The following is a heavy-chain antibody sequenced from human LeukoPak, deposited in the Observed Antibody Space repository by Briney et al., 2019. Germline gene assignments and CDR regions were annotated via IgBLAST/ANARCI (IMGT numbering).Heavy chain of an antibody. CDR3: ARSYGDYADWYFDL. Sequence: SETLSLTCTVSVGSISSGGYYWGWIRQPPGKGLEWIGSIYYSGSTYYNPSLKSRVTISVDTSKNQFSLKLSSVTAADTAVYYCARSYGDYADWYFDLWGRGTLVTVSS. J-gene: IGHJ2*01. CDR1: VGSISSGGYY. CDR2: IYYSGST. V-gene: IGHV4-39*01. D-gene: IGHD4-17*01.